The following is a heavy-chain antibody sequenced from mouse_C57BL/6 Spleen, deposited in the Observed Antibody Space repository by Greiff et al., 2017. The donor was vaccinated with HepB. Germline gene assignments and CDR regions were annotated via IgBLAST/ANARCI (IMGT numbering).Heavy chain of an antibody. CDR1: GYTFTSYW. J-gene: IGHJ4*01. V-gene: IGHV1-55*01. Sequence: VQLQQPGAELVKPGASVKMSCKASGYTFTSYWITWVKQRPGQGLEWIGDIYPGSGSTNYNEKFKSKATLTVDTSSSTAYMQLSSLTSEDSAVYYCARIGDSQSDYAMDYWGQGTSVTVSS. D-gene: IGHD3-3*01. CDR3: ARIGDSQSDYAMDY. CDR2: IYPGSGST.